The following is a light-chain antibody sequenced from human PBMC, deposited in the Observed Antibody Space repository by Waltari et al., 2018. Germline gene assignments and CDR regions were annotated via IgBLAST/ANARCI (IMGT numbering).Light chain of an antibody. CDR2: EVS. Sequence: QSALTQPVSVSGSPGQSITISCTGTSSDVGGYNYVSWYQQHPGKAPKLMIYEVSNRPSGVSNRFSGSKSGNTASLTISGLQAEDEADYYCSSYTSSSTLCVFGTGTKVTVL. CDR1: SSDVGGYNY. V-gene: IGLV2-14*01. CDR3: SSYTSSSTLCV. J-gene: IGLJ1*01.